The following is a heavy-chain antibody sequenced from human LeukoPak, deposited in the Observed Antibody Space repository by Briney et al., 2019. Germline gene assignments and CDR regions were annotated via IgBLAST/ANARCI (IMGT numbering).Heavy chain of an antibody. D-gene: IGHD3-16*01. J-gene: IGHJ4*02. V-gene: IGHV3-43*02. CDR3: AKDISDAYIATDFDY. CDR2: ISGDGGST. CDR1: GFTFDDYA. Sequence: TGGSLRLSCAASGFTFDDYAMHWVRQAPGKGLEWVSLISGDGGSTYYADSVKGRFTISRDNSKNSLYLQMNSLRTEDTALYYCAKDISDAYIATDFDYWGQGTLVTASS.